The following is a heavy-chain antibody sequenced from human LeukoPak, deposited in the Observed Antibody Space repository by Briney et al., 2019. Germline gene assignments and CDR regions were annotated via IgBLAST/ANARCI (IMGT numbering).Heavy chain of an antibody. D-gene: IGHD1-20*01. Sequence: QPGGSLRLSCAASGFTFSSYGMHWVRQAPGKGLEWVAFIRYDGSNKNHADSVKGRFTISRDNSKNMLYLQMNSLRPEDTSVYYCAKDYGINGTGGAWLYPWGQGTLVTVSS. J-gene: IGHJ5*02. V-gene: IGHV3-30*02. CDR1: GFTFSSYG. CDR2: IRYDGSNK. CDR3: AKDYGINGTGGAWLYP.